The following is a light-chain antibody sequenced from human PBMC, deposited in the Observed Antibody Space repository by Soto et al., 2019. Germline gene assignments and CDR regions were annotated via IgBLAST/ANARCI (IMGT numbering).Light chain of an antibody. J-gene: IGLJ1*01. CDR1: SSDVGGYSY. Sequence: QSALTQPPSASGSPGQSVTISCTGTSSDVGGYSYVSWYQQHPGKAPKLMIYEVSKRPSGVPDRFSGSKSGNTASLTVSELQAEDEADYYCCSFAGSNNYVFGTGTKVTVL. V-gene: IGLV2-8*01. CDR2: EVS. CDR3: CSFAGSNNYV.